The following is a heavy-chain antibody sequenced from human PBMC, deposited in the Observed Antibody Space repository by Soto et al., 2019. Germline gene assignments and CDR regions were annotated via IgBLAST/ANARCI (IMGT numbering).Heavy chain of an antibody. CDR2: ISGSGDTT. CDR1: GFTFSTYA. V-gene: IGHV3-23*01. D-gene: IGHD3-10*01. J-gene: IGHJ5*02. CDR3: AKAPGHWGVGELDNL. Sequence: EVQLLESGGGLAQPGGSLRLSCAVSGFTFSTYAMSWVRQAPGKGLEWVSVISGSGDTTYYADSVKGRFTISRDNSKNTLYLQMHSLRAEDTAVYYCAKAPGHWGVGELDNLWGQGTLVTVSS.